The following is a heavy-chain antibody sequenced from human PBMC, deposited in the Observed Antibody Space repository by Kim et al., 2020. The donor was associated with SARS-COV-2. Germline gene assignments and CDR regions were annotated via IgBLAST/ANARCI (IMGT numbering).Heavy chain of an antibody. J-gene: IGHJ6*02. CDR2: IYYSGST. CDR3: ARAPEYSSSSGVASGMDV. V-gene: IGHV4-59*13. Sequence: SETLSLTCSVSGGSMSNYYWSWIRQPPGKGLEWIGYIYYSGSTNYNPSLKSRVTISVDTSKNQFSLKLTSVTAADTAVYYCARAPEYSSSSGVASGMDVWGQGTTVTVSS. CDR1: GGSMSNYY. D-gene: IGHD6-6*01.